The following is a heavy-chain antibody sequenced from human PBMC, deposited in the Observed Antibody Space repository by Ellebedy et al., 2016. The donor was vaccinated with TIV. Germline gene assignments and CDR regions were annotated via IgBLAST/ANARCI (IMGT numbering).Heavy chain of an antibody. CDR2: ISYDVSNK. CDR1: GFSISDHY. Sequence: GESLKISCAASGFSISDHYISWVRQAPGKGLEWVAVISYDVSNKYYADSVKGRFTISRDNSKNTLYLQMNSLRAEDTAVYYCARDGWLQFVYYFDYWGQGTLVTVSS. J-gene: IGHJ4*02. D-gene: IGHD5-24*01. V-gene: IGHV3-30-3*01. CDR3: ARDGWLQFVYYFDY.